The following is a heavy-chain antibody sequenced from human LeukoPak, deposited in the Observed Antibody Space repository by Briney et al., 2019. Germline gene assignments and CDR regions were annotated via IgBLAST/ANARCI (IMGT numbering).Heavy chain of an antibody. CDR3: ARDPQSQSLARGDAFDI. CDR2: INHSGST. J-gene: IGHJ3*02. V-gene: IGHV4-34*01. D-gene: IGHD3-10*01. Sequence: PSETLSLTCAVYGGSFSGYYWSWIRQPPGKGLEWIGEINHSGSTNYNPSLKSRVTISVDTSKNQFSLKLSSVTAADTAVYYCARDPQSQSLARGDAFDIWGQGTMVTVSS. CDR1: GGSFSGYY.